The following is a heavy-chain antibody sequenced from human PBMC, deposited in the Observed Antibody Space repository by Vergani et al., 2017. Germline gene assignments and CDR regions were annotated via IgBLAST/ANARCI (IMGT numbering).Heavy chain of an antibody. Sequence: QLHLQESGPGLVKPSETLSLTCTVSGGSITSRSYYWGWIRQPPGKGLEWIGNLYHSGGAYYNPSLKGRVTISVDTSKNQFSLEVTSVTAADTAIYFCARTESFILRYFHCALWGQGTLVTVSS. D-gene: IGHD3-9*01. V-gene: IGHV4-39*01. CDR3: ARTESFILRYFHCAL. J-gene: IGHJ4*02. CDR2: LYHSGGA. CDR1: GGSITSRSYY.